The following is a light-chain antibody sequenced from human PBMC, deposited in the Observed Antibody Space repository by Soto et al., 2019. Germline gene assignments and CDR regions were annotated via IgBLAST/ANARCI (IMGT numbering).Light chain of an antibody. V-gene: IGKV3-15*01. Sequence: ILMPQSPAIMSVSPGEGASLSCRYSENVRTKVGWYQQKARQAPRLLIYGAATRATAVPHRFSGSGSGTQFTLTISRLQSEDSAVYFCQKTNRWPHITFGQGTRLEIK. J-gene: IGKJ5*01. CDR2: GAA. CDR1: ENVRTK. CDR3: QKTNRWPHIT.